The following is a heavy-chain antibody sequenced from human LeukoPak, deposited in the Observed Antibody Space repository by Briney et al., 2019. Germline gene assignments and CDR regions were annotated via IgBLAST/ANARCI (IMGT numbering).Heavy chain of an antibody. CDR1: GFTLSRYS. Sequence: GGSLRLSCAASGFTLSRYSINWVRQAPGKGLEWVADIKQDGSEKYYVDSVKGRFTISRQNAKNSLFLQMNSLRAEDTAVYYCARHRSGGSQDDAFDIWGQGTMVTVSS. D-gene: IGHD2-15*01. V-gene: IGHV3-7*01. J-gene: IGHJ3*02. CDR3: ARHRSGGSQDDAFDI. CDR2: IKQDGSEK.